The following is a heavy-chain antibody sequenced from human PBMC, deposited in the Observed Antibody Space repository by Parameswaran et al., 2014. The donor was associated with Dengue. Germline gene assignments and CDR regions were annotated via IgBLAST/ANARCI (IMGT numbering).Heavy chain of an antibody. J-gene: IGHJ5*02. V-gene: IGHV4-4*02. CDR3: ARSMVRGVINWFDP. Sequence: RWIRQPPGKGLEWIGEIYHSGSTNYNPSLKSRVTISVDKSKNQFSLKLSSVTAADTAVYYCARSMVRGVINWFDPWGQGTLVTVSS. CDR2: IYHSGST. D-gene: IGHD3-10*01.